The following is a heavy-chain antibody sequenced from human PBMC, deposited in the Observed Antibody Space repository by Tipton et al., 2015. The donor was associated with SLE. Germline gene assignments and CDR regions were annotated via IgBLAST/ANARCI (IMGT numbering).Heavy chain of an antibody. CDR3: ASYCSGAICYGFYFEY. V-gene: IGHV4-59*11. Sequence: TLSLTCSVSGGSMSYHYWSWIRQPPGKGLEWIGYIYYTGNTNYNPSLKSRVTMSVDTSKSQFSLKLNSVTAADTAVYYCASYCSGAICYGFYFEYWGQGTLVTVSS. CDR1: GGSMSYHY. D-gene: IGHD2-15*01. CDR2: IYYTGNT. J-gene: IGHJ4*02.